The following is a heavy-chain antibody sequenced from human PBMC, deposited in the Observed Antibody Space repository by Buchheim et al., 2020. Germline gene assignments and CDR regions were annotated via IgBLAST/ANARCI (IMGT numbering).Heavy chain of an antibody. V-gene: IGHV3-30*18. CDR1: GFTFSSYG. D-gene: IGHD3-16*01. CDR3: AKEGDYGVHFDY. J-gene: IGHJ4*02. Sequence: QVQLVESGGGVVQPGRSLRLSCAASGFTFSSYGVHWVRQAPGKGLEWVAVISYDGSNKYYADSVKGRFTISRDNSKNTLYLQMNSLRAEDTAVYYCAKEGDYGVHFDYWGQGTL. CDR2: ISYDGSNK.